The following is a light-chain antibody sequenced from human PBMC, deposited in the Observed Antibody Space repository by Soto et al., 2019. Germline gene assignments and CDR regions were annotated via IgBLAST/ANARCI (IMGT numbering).Light chain of an antibody. CDR2: EVS. Sequence: QSVLTQPASVSGSPGQSITISCTGTSSDVGGYNYVSWYQQYPGKAPKLMIYEVSNRPSGVSNRFSGSKSGNTAPLTISGLQAEDEADYYCCSYTSHRLGVFGAGTKLTVL. CDR3: CSYTSHRLGV. V-gene: IGLV2-14*01. J-gene: IGLJ2*01. CDR1: SSDVGGYNY.